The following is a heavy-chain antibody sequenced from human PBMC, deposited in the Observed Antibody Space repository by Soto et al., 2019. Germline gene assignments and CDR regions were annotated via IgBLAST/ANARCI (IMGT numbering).Heavy chain of an antibody. CDR2: IYYSGST. J-gene: IGHJ4*02. CDR1: DGSISSSSYC. Sequence: SVLLSLTCTVSDGSISSSSYCWGWIRQPPGKGLEWIGKIYYSGSTNYNPSLKSRVTISVDTSKNQFSLRLSSVTAADTAVYYCARGLSLKGWVQGTLVTVSS. V-gene: IGHV4-39*01. CDR3: ARGLSLKG.